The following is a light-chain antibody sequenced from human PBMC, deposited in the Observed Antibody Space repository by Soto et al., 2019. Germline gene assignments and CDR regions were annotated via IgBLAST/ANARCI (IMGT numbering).Light chain of an antibody. J-gene: IGKJ5*01. Sequence: EIVLTQSPVTLSLSPGERATLSCRASQSVDNYLAWYQQKPGQAPRLLIYDVSNRATGIPARFSGSGSGTDFTLTISSLEPGDFAIYYCQQRNDWQVTFGQGTRL. CDR1: QSVDNY. CDR3: QQRNDWQVT. CDR2: DVS. V-gene: IGKV3-11*01.